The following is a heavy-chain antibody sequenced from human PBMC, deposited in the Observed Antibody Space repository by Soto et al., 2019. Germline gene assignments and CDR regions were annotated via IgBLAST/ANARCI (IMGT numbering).Heavy chain of an antibody. CDR1: GFTFSSYW. Sequence: GGSLRLSCAASGFTFSSYWMHWVRQAPGKGLVWVSRINSDGSSTYYADSVKGRFTISRDNSKNTLYLQMNSLRAEDTAVYYCARGPRQKYCSGGSCLVGTFDYWGQGTLVTVSS. J-gene: IGHJ4*02. CDR2: INSDGSST. V-gene: IGHV3-74*01. CDR3: ARGPRQKYCSGGSCLVGTFDY. D-gene: IGHD2-15*01.